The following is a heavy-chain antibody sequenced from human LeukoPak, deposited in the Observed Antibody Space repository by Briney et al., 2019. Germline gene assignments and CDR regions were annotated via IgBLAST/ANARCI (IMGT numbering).Heavy chain of an antibody. CDR1: GGSISSYY. CDR2: IYTSGST. CDR3: AKIGYSSGWFEVDS. D-gene: IGHD6-19*01. Sequence: SETLSLTCTVSGGSISSYYWTWIRQPAGKGLEWIGRIYTSGSTNYNPSLKSRVTISLDKSKNQFSLRLSSVTAADTAVYFCAKIGYSSGWFEVDSWGQGTLVTVSS. J-gene: IGHJ4*02. V-gene: IGHV4-4*07.